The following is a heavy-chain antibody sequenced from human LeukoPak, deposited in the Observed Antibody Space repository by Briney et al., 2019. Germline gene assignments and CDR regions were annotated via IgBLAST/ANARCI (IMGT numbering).Heavy chain of an antibody. V-gene: IGHV3-9*01. CDR3: AKDRFYSYGFALDI. D-gene: IGHD5-18*01. CDR2: ISWNSGSI. CDR1: GFTFDDYA. J-gene: IGHJ3*02. Sequence: PGRSLRLSCAASGFTFDDYAMHWVRQAPGKGLEWVSGISWNSGSIGYADSVKGRFTISRDNAKNSLYLQMNSLRAEDTALYYCAKDRFYSYGFALDIWGQGTMVTVSS.